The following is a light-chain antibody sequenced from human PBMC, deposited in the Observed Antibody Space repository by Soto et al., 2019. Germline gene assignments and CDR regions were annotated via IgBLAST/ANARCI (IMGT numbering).Light chain of an antibody. Sequence: EFVLTQSRGTLSLSPGERATLSCRASQSVSSSYLAWYQQKPGQAPRLLIYGASSRATGIPDRFSGSGSGTDFTLTISRLEPEDFAVYYCQQYGSSPFTFGPGTKVDIK. CDR3: QQYGSSPFT. CDR1: QSVSSSY. V-gene: IGKV3-20*01. CDR2: GAS. J-gene: IGKJ3*01.